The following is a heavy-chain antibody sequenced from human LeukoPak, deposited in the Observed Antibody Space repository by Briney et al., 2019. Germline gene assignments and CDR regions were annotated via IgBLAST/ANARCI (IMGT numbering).Heavy chain of an antibody. CDR1: GDSIRTSSYY. CDR3: ARQYYHDSSGADY. D-gene: IGHD3-22*01. J-gene: IGHJ4*02. CDR2: IYYTGST. Sequence: SETLSLTCTVSGDSIRTSSYYWGWIRQPPGKGLEWIGSIYYTGSTYYNPSLKSRVTISIDTSKNQFSLKLSSVTAADTAMYYCARQYYHDSSGADYWGQGALVTVPS. V-gene: IGHV4-39*01.